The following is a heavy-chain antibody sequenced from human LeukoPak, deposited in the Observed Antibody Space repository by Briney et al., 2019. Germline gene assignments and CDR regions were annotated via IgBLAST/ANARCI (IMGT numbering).Heavy chain of an antibody. CDR2: IIPIFGTA. CDR3: ARDSLGYSGSKEGIYNWFDP. Sequence: GASVKVSCKASGYTFTSYAMNWVRQAPGQGLEWMGGIIPIFGTANYAQKFQGRVTITADESTSTAYMELSSLRSEDTAVYYCARDSLGYSGSKEGIYNWFDPWGQGTLVTVSS. D-gene: IGHD1-26*01. J-gene: IGHJ5*02. CDR1: GYTFTSYA. V-gene: IGHV1-69*13.